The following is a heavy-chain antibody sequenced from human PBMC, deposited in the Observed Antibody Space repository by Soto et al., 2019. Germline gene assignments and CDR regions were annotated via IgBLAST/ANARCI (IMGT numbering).Heavy chain of an antibody. D-gene: IGHD4-17*01. J-gene: IGHJ6*01. CDR2: IYYSGST. Sequence: PSETLSLTCTVSGGSISSYYWSWIRQPPGKGLEWIGYIYYSGSTNYNPSLKSRVTISVDTSKNQFSLKLSSVTAADTAMYYCADGHTYYRKDVWRQGTTVTVSS. CDR3: ADGHTYYRKDV. CDR1: GGSISSYY. V-gene: IGHV4-59*12.